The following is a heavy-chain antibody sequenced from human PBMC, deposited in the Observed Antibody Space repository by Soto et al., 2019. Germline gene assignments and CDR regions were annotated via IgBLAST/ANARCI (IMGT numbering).Heavy chain of an antibody. V-gene: IGHV1-69*08. J-gene: IGHJ4*02. CDR3: ARDGDYGDYNFDY. CDR2: IIPILGIA. D-gene: IGHD4-17*01. Sequence: QVQLVQSGAEVKKPGSSAKVSCKASGGTFSSYTISWVRQAPGQGLEWMGRIIPILGIANYAQKFQGRVTITADKSTSTDYMELGSLRSDDTAVYYCARDGDYGDYNFDYWGQGTLVTVSS. CDR1: GGTFSSYT.